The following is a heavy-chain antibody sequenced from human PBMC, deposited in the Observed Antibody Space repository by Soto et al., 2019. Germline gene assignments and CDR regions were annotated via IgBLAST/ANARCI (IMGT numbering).Heavy chain of an antibody. V-gene: IGHV1-18*01. J-gene: IGHJ6*02. CDR2: ISAYNGNT. CDR1: GYTFTSYG. Sequence: GASVKVSCKASGYTFTSYGISWVRQAPGQGLEWMGWISAYNGNTNYAQKLQGRVTMTTDTSTSTAYMELRSLRSDDTAVYYCARLTTVTTSHYYYYGMDVRGQGTTVTVSS. CDR3: ARLTTVTTSHYYYYGMDV. D-gene: IGHD4-17*01.